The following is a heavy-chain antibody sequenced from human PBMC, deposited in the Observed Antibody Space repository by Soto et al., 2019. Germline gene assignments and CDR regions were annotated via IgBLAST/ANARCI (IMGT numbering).Heavy chain of an antibody. CDR1: GYTFTNYA. CDR3: ARHILSVRLVRRWFDP. Sequence: ASVKVSCKASGYTFTNYAMHWVRQAPGQRLEWMGWINTGNGNTQYSQKFQGRVTITRDTSASTAYMELSSLRSEDTAVYYCARHILSVRLVRRWFDPWGQGTLVTVSS. V-gene: IGHV1-3*04. CDR2: INTGNGNT. J-gene: IGHJ5*02. D-gene: IGHD6-19*01.